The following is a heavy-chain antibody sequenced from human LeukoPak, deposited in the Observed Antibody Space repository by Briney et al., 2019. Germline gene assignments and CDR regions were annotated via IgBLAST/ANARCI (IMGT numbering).Heavy chain of an antibody. Sequence: SETLSLTCTVSGGSISSGGHYWSWIRQHPGKGLEWIGYIYYSGSTYYNPSLKSRVTISVDTSKNQFSLKLSSVTAADTAVYYCARHVGSSSSFDYWGQGTLVTVSS. V-gene: IGHV4-31*03. CDR3: ARHVGSSSSFDY. CDR2: IYYSGST. D-gene: IGHD6-6*01. CDR1: GGSISSGGHY. J-gene: IGHJ4*02.